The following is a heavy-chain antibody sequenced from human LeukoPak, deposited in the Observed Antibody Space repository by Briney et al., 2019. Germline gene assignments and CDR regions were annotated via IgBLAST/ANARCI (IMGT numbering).Heavy chain of an antibody. V-gene: IGHV3-30*02. J-gene: IGHJ4*02. CDR2: IRYDGSNK. Sequence: GGSLRLSCAASGFTFSSYGMHWVRQAPGKGLEWVAFIRYDGSNKYYADSVKGRFTISRDNAKNSLYLQMNSLRAEDTAVYYCAREGPERYYYGSRSYGHFDFWGQGTLVTVSS. CDR1: GFTFSSYG. CDR3: AREGPERYYYGSRSYGHFDF. D-gene: IGHD3-10*01.